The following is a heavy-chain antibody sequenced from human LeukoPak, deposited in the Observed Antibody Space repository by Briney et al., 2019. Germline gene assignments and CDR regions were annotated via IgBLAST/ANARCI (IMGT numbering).Heavy chain of an antibody. Sequence: SVTVSCKASGGTFSSYVISWVRQAPGQGLEWMGGIIPIFGTASYAQKFQGRVTMTRDTSISTAYMELSRLRSDDTAVYYCARGEIVGATKLKIMPDYWGQGTLVTVSS. V-gene: IGHV1-69*05. CDR1: GGTFSSYV. D-gene: IGHD1-26*01. J-gene: IGHJ4*02. CDR2: IIPIFGTA. CDR3: ARGEIVGATKLKIMPDY.